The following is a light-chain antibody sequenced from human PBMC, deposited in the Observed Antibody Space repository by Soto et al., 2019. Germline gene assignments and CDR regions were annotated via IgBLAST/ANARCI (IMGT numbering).Light chain of an antibody. Sequence: QSVLTQPPSASGTPGQRVTISCSGSSSNIGRNTVNWYQQLPGTAPKLLIYSNNQRPSGVPDRFSGSKSGTSAFLAISGLQSEDEADYYCAAWDDSLNGYVFGTGTKLTVL. V-gene: IGLV1-44*01. CDR2: SNN. J-gene: IGLJ1*01. CDR3: AAWDDSLNGYV. CDR1: SSNIGRNT.